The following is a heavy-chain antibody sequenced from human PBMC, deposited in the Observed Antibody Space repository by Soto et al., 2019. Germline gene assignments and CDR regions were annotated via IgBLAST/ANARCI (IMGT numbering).Heavy chain of an antibody. D-gene: IGHD3-10*01. CDR2: IYWDDDK. V-gene: IGHV2-5*02. CDR3: AHSRITMVRGVISAFDI. CDR1: GFSLSTSGVG. J-gene: IGHJ3*02. Sequence: SGPTLVNPTQTLTLTCTFSGFSLSTSGVGVGWIRQPPGKALEWLALIYWDDDKRYSPSLKSRLTITKDTSKNQVVLTMTNMDPVDTATYYCAHSRITMVRGVISAFDIWGQGTMVTVS.